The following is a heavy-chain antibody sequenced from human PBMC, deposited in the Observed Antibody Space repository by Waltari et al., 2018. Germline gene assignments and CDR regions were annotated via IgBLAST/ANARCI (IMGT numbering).Heavy chain of an antibody. CDR1: GFTFRHYA. Sequence: EVQLLESGGGLVQPGGSLRLSCTASGFTFRHYAMTWVRQAPVKGLVWVASITGDGGNTYYIDAVKCRFTISRDNSQNTLYLQMNSLRAEDTAVYYCAKAPVGSCNDASCYPLDNWGQGTLVTASS. CDR3: AKAPVGSCNDASCYPLDN. D-gene: IGHD2-15*01. V-gene: IGHV3-23*01. J-gene: IGHJ4*02. CDR2: ITGDGGNT.